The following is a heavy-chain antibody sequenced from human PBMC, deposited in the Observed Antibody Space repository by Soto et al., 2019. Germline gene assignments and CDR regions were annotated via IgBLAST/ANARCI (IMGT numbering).Heavy chain of an antibody. V-gene: IGHV4-39*01. CDR2: IYYSGST. CDR3: ATNYAYYYYYGMDV. Sequence: SETLSLTCTVSGGSISSSSYYWGWIRQPPGKGLEWIGSIYYSGSTYYNPSLKSRVTTSVDTSKNQFSLKLSSVTAADTAVYYCATNYAYYYYYGMDVWGQGTTVTVSS. J-gene: IGHJ6*02. D-gene: IGHD4-4*01. CDR1: GGSISSSSYY.